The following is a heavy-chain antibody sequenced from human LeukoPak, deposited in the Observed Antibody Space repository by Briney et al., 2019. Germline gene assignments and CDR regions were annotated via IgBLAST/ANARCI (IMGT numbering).Heavy chain of an antibody. CDR1: GYTFDTYG. CDR3: ARDKKFVGWHHGNSVGY. D-gene: IGHD4-23*01. CDR2: INPHKDNT. J-gene: IGHJ4*02. V-gene: IGHV1-18*01. Sequence: ASVKVSCKASGYTFDTYGISWVRQAPGQGLEWMGWINPHKDNTNYAQKFQGRVTMTTDTSTNTAYMELRALRSDDTAVYYCARDKKFVGWHHGNSVGYWGQGTLVTVSS.